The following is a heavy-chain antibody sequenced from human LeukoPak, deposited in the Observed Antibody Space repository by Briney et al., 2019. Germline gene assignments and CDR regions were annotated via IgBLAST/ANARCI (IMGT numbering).Heavy chain of an antibody. D-gene: IGHD3-22*01. CDR1: GYTFTSYY. Sequence: ASVKVSCKASGYTFTSYYMHWVRQAPGQGLEWMGIINPSGGSTGYAQKFQGRVTMTRDMSTSTVYMELSSLRSEDTAVYYCARDFYDSSGYYIHRNWFDPWGQGTLVTASS. CDR2: INPSGGST. CDR3: ARDFYDSSGYYIHRNWFDP. J-gene: IGHJ5*02. V-gene: IGHV1-46*01.